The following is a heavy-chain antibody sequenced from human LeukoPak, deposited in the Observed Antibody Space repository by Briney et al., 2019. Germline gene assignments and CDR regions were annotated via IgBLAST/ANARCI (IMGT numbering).Heavy chain of an antibody. CDR1: GDSLSSGYY. D-gene: IGHD2/OR15-2a*01. J-gene: IGHJ4*02. CDR3: VRRLGKYSPFYFDH. V-gene: IGHV4-38-2*01. CDR2: VYHTGST. Sequence: SETLSLTCLVSGDSLSSGYYWGWVRQPPGKGLEWIGSVYHTGSTYYNPSVKTRITLFVDTLTNQFSLKLRSVTAADTAMYYCVRRLGKYSPFYFDHWGQGKLVTVSS.